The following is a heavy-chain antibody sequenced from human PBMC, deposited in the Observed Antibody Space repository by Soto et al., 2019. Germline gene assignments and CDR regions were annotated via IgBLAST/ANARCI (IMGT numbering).Heavy chain of an antibody. CDR2: ISSSGSKR. D-gene: IGHD6-6*01. V-gene: IGHV3-48*03. CDR1: GFTFRNFE. CDR3: ARDSIAAPNWFDP. Sequence: PGGSLRLSCAASGFTFRNFEMNWVRHVPGKGLEWISYISSSGSKRYYADSVKGRFIVSRDNTNDSLFLEMNSLRDEDTAVYYCARDSIAAPNWFDPWGQGTLVTVSS. J-gene: IGHJ5*02.